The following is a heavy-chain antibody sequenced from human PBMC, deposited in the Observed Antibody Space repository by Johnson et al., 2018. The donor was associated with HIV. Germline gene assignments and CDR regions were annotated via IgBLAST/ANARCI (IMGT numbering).Heavy chain of an antibody. D-gene: IGHD3-16*01. CDR2: INQDGSEK. CDR3: ARGRNNTGDGGAFDI. CDR1: GFTFSYYA. V-gene: IGHV3-7*01. J-gene: IGHJ3*02. Sequence: VQLVESGGGVVQPERSLRLSCAASGFTFSYYAMHWVRQAPGKGLEWVANINQDGSEKFYADSVKGRFTISRENARYSLYLQMNSLRAEDTALYYCARGRNNTGDGGAFDIWGQGTMVTVSS.